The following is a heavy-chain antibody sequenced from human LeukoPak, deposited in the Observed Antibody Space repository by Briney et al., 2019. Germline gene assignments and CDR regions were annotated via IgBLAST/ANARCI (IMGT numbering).Heavy chain of an antibody. Sequence: SETLSLTCAVSGGSISSYYWSWIRQPAGKGLEWIGRIYTSGSTNYNPSLKSRVTMSGDTSKNQFSLKLSSVTAADTAVYYCARDRYDILTGSTTFDPWGQGTLVTVSS. CDR3: ARDRYDILTGSTTFDP. D-gene: IGHD3-9*01. CDR2: IYTSGST. V-gene: IGHV4-4*07. J-gene: IGHJ5*02. CDR1: GGSISSYY.